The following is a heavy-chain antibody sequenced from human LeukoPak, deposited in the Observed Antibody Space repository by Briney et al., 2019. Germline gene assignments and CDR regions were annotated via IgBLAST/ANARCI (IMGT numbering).Heavy chain of an antibody. J-gene: IGHJ4*02. CDR3: AKVRGSERPKYYFEY. CDR1: GFTFSSYA. V-gene: IGHV3-23*01. D-gene: IGHD3-10*01. Sequence: GGSLRLSCAASGFTFSSYAMSWVRQAPGKGLEWVSGISGGGGRTYCADSAKGRFSISRYNSKHTLYLQMNSLRCEDTAVYYCAKVRGSERPKYYFEYWGQGTLVTVSS. CDR2: ISGGGGRT.